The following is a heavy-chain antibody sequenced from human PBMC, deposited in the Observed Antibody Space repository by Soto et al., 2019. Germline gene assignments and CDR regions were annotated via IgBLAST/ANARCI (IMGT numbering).Heavy chain of an antibody. CDR2: IYYSGST. CDR1: GGSISSYY. V-gene: IGHV4-59*01. D-gene: IGHD2-15*01. J-gene: IGHJ6*03. Sequence: QVQLQESGPGLVKPSETLSLTCTVSGGSISSYYWSWIRQPPGKGLEWIGYIYYSGSTNYNPSLTSRVTISVETSKKQISLKLSSVTAADTAVYYCARNRGYCSGGRCYSNYYYYMDVWGKGTTVTVSS. CDR3: ARNRGYCSGGRCYSNYYYYMDV.